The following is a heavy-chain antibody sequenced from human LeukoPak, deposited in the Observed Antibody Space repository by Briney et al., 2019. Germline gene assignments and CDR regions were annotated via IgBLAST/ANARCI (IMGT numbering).Heavy chain of an antibody. D-gene: IGHD6-19*01. J-gene: IGHJ5*02. V-gene: IGHV5-51*01. CDR2: IYPADSDT. CDR3: ARQDSSGWLDP. Sequence: GESLKISCQVSGYIFTNYWIGWVRQMPGKGLESMGIIYPADSDTTYSPSFQGPVTISADKSITTAYLQWSSLKASDTAMYYCARQDSSGWLDPWGQGTLVTVSS. CDR1: GYIFTNYW.